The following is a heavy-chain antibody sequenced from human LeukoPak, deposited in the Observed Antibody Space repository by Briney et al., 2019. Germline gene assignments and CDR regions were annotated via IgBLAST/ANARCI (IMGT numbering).Heavy chain of an antibody. D-gene: IGHD2-2*02. J-gene: IGHJ3*02. CDR2: ITNWNGGST. CDR1: GFTFDDYG. CDR3: ARCSRSSTDCYSAFDI. V-gene: IGHV3-20*04. Sequence: GGSLRLSCEASGFTFDDYGMSWVRQSTGKGLEWVSAITNWNGGSTGYADSVRGRFTISRDNAKNSLYLQMDSLRAEDTALYYCARCSRSSTDCYSAFDIWGQGTMVTVSS.